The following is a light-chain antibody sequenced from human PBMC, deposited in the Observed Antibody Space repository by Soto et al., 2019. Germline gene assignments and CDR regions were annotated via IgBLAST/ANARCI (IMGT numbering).Light chain of an antibody. V-gene: IGKV3-20*01. CDR3: EHYGETSIT. Sequence: EIVLTQSPGPLSLSPGGRATLSCRASQSVSRRLAWYQHRPAQSPRLLSSGASMRASGIPVRFSGSGSGTDFNLNISRLEPEDGGVYYCEHYGETSITFGLGTRLE. CDR2: GAS. CDR1: QSVSRR. J-gene: IGKJ5*01.